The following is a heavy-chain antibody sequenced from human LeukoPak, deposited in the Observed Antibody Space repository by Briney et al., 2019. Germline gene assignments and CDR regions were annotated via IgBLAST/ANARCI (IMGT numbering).Heavy chain of an antibody. J-gene: IGHJ4*02. CDR1: GGSISSGGYY. Sequence: SETLSLTRTVSGGSISSGGYYWSWLRQHPGKGLEWLGYIYYSGSTYYNPSLKSRVTISVDTSKNQFSLKLSSVTAADTAAYYCARQLVVRAVAGTIDYWGQGTLVTVSS. D-gene: IGHD6-19*01. CDR2: IYYSGST. CDR3: ARQLVVRAVAGTIDY. V-gene: IGHV4-31*03.